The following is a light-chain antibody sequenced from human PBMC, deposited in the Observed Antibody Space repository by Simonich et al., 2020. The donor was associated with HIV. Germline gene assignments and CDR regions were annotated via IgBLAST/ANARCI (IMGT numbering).Light chain of an antibody. V-gene: IGKV1-33*01. J-gene: IGKJ1*01. Sequence: DIQMTQSPSSLSASVGDRVMITCQASQDIINYLNWYQQKPGKAPRLLIYDASNLETGVPSRFSGSGSGTDFTFTISSLQPEDIATYYCQQYDNLPWTVGQGTKVEIK. CDR3: QQYDNLPWT. CDR1: QDIINY. CDR2: DAS.